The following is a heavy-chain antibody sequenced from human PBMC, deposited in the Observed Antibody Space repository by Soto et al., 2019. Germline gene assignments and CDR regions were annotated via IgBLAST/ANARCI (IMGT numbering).Heavy chain of an antibody. V-gene: IGHV3-74*01. D-gene: IGHD1-26*01. CDR1: GFTFSSYW. Sequence: GGSLRLSCAASGFTFSSYWMHWVRQAPGKGLVWVSRINSDGSSTSYADSVKGRFTISRDNAKNTLYLQMNSLRAEDTAVYYCAREYSDYYYYYGMDVWGQGTTVTVSS. J-gene: IGHJ6*02. CDR3: AREYSDYYYYYGMDV. CDR2: INSDGSST.